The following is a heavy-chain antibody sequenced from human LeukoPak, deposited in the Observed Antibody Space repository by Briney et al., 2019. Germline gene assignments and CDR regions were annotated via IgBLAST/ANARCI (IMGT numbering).Heavy chain of an antibody. CDR2: IYYSGST. V-gene: IGHV4-39*07. Sequence: SETLSLTCTVSGGSISSSSYYWGWIRQPPGKGLEWIGSIYYSGSTYYNPSLKSRVTISVDTSKSQFSLKLSSVTAADTAVYYCARHSSSWYGCDYWGQGTLVTVSS. J-gene: IGHJ4*02. CDR1: GGSISSSSYY. CDR3: ARHSSSWYGCDY. D-gene: IGHD6-13*01.